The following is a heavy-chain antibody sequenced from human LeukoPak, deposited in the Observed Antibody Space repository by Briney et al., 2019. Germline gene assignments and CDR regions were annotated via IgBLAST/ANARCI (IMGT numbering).Heavy chain of an antibody. Sequence: SGPTLVNPTQTLTLTCTFSGFSLSTSGVGVGWIRQPPGKALEWLALIYRDDDKRYSPSLKSRLTITKDTSKNQVVLTMTNMDPVDTATYYCAHAYCSGGSCYPGFDYWGQGTLVTVSS. J-gene: IGHJ4*02. V-gene: IGHV2-5*02. D-gene: IGHD2-15*01. CDR3: AHAYCSGGSCYPGFDY. CDR1: GFSLSTSGVG. CDR2: IYRDDDK.